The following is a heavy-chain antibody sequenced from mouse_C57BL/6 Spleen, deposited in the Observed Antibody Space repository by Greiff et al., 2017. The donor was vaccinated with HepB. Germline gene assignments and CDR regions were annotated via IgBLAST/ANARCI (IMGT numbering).Heavy chain of an antibody. J-gene: IGHJ2*01. CDR1: GYTFTDYY. Sequence: VQLQESGAELVRPGASVKLSCKASGYTFTDYYINWVKQRPGQGLEWIARIYPGSGNTYYNEKFKGKATLTAEKSSSTAYMQLSSLTSEDSAVYFCARWDYDGYYFDYWGQGTTLTVSS. CDR3: ARWDYDGYYFDY. D-gene: IGHD2-3*01. CDR2: IYPGSGNT. V-gene: IGHV1-76*01.